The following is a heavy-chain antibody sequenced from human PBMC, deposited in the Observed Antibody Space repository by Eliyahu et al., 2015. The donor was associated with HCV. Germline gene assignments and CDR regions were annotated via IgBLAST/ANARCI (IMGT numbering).Heavy chain of an antibody. CDR3: AREPPPQQLANNWFDP. CDR1: GGSISSYY. Sequence: QVQLQESGPGLVKPSETLSLTCTVSGGSISSYYWSWIRQPAGKGLEWIGRIYTSGSTNYNPSLKSRVTMSVDTSKNQFSLKLSSVTAADTAVYYCAREPPPQQLANNWFDPWGQGTLVTVSS. J-gene: IGHJ5*02. CDR2: IYTSGST. V-gene: IGHV4-4*07. D-gene: IGHD6-13*01.